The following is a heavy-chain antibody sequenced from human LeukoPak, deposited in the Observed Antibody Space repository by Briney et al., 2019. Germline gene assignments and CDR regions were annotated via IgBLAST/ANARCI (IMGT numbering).Heavy chain of an antibody. CDR1: GGTFSSYA. D-gene: IGHD3-22*01. V-gene: IGHV1-18*01. Sequence: ASVKVSCKASGGTFSSYAISWVRQAPGQGLEWMGWISAYNGNTNQAQKFQGRVTMTIDTSTSTAYMELRSLRSDDTAVYYCVRDTHYSDSSGYLSDYWGQGTLVTVSS. CDR2: ISAYNGNT. CDR3: VRDTHYSDSSGYLSDY. J-gene: IGHJ4*02.